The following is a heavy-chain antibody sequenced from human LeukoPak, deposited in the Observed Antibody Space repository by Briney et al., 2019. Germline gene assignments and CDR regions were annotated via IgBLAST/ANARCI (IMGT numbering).Heavy chain of an antibody. V-gene: IGHV4-59*01. CDR2: IYYSGST. J-gene: IGHJ2*01. Sequence: SETLSLTCTVSGGSISSYYWSWIPQPPGKGLEWIGYIYYSGSTNYNPSLKSRVTISVDTSKNQFSLKLSSVTAADTAVYYCARDLNYGDYVGYFDLWGRGTLVTVSS. CDR3: ARDLNYGDYVGYFDL. D-gene: IGHD4-17*01. CDR1: GGSISSYY.